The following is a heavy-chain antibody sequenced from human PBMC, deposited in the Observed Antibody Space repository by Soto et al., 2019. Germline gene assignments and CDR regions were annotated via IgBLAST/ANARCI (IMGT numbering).Heavy chain of an antibody. CDR1: GGTFSSYT. J-gene: IGHJ3*02. CDR2: IIPILGIA. V-gene: IGHV1-69*08. CDR3: ERDLCSGGSCYRRGNAFDI. D-gene: IGHD2-15*01. Sequence: QVQLVQSGAEVKKPGSSVKVSCKASGGTFSSYTISWVRQAPGQGLEWMGMIIPILGIANYAQKFQGRVTNTADKSTSTAYMELSSLRSEDTAVYYCERDLCSGGSCYRRGNAFDIWCQGTMVTVSS.